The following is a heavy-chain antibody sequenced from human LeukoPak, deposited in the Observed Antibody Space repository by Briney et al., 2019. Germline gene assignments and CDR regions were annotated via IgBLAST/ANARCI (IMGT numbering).Heavy chain of an antibody. V-gene: IGHV3-21*01. CDR2: IGTDGSYI. CDR1: GFTFSSHN. Sequence: GGSLRLSCAASGFTFSSHNMNWVRQAPMKGLEWVSSIGTDGSYIYYADSVQGRFTISRDNAKNSLYLQMNSLTAEDTAVYYCARGFNYAFDYWGQGTLVTVSS. CDR3: ARGFNYAFDY. D-gene: IGHD2-2*01. J-gene: IGHJ4*02.